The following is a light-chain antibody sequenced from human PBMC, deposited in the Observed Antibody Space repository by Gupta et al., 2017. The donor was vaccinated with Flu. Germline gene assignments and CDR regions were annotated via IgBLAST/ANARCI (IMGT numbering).Light chain of an antibody. V-gene: IGKV3-11*01. Sequence: ATLCLSPGDRATRSCRARQSVLDYLEWYKPEPRQAPKLLIYDASTRETGVAARFSGSGYGKELTLSISSREQEDFAGYYSHQPSSWPPHTFGRGTXVEI. CDR2: DAS. CDR1: QSVLDY. J-gene: IGKJ4*01. CDR3: HQPSSWPPHT.